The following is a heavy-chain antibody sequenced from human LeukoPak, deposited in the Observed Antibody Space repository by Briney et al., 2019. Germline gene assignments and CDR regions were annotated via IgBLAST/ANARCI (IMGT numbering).Heavy chain of an antibody. CDR2: IWYDGSNK. V-gene: IGHV3-33*01. D-gene: IGHD2-15*01. J-gene: IGHJ4*02. CDR3: ARDRSGYCSGGSCYFDY. CDR1: GFTFRSYG. Sequence: TGGSLRLSCAAYGFTFRSYGMHWVRQAPGKGLEWVAVIWYDGSNKYYADSVKGRFTISRDNSKNTLYLQMNSLRAEDTAVYYCARDRSGYCSGGSCYFDYWGQGTLVTVSS.